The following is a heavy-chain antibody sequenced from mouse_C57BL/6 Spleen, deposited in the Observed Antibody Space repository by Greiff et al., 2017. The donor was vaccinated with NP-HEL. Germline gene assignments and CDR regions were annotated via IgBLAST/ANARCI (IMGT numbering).Heavy chain of an antibody. Sequence: VQLQQSGAELVKPGASVKLSCKASGYTFTSYWMQWVKQRPGQGLEWIGEIDPSDSYTNYNQKFKGKATLTVDTSSSTAYMQLSSLTSEDSAVYYCARPASYWGQGTTLTVSS. CDR3: ARPASY. J-gene: IGHJ2*01. D-gene: IGHD6-1*01. CDR2: IDPSDSYT. CDR1: GYTFTSYW. V-gene: IGHV1-50*01.